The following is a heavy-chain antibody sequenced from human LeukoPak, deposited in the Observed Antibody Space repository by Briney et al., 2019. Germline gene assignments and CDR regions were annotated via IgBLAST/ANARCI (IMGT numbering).Heavy chain of an antibody. CDR3: AKGFITMIVESSLIDY. D-gene: IGHD3-22*01. V-gene: IGHV3-23*01. CDR2: ISGSGGST. CDR1: GFTFSSYA. Sequence: GGSLRLSCAASGFTFSSYAMSWVRQAPGKGLEWVSAISGSGGSTYYADSVKGRFTISRDNSRNTLYLQMNSLRAEDTAVYYCAKGFITMIVESSLIDYWGQGTLVTVSS. J-gene: IGHJ4*02.